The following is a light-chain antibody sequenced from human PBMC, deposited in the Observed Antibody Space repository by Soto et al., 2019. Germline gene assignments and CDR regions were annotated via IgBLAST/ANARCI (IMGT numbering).Light chain of an antibody. CDR3: SSYAVTNSFV. J-gene: IGLJ1*01. V-gene: IGLV2-8*01. CDR2: EVS. CDR1: SSDVGGYNY. Sequence: QAGLTQPPSASGSPGQSGPIPCTGTSSDVGGYNYDSWYQQHPGKAPKVNIYEVSKRPSGVPDRFSGSKSGSTASLTVSGLQAEDEADYYCSSYAVTNSFVFGTGTKVTVL.